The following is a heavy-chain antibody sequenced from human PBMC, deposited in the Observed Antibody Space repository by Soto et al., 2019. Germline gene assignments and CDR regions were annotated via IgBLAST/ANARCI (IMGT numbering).Heavy chain of an antibody. D-gene: IGHD2-15*01. V-gene: IGHV1-69*02. J-gene: IGHJ6*03. CDR3: ARGCSGGSCYPYYYYMDV. CDR2: IIPILGIA. CDR1: GGTFSSYT. Sequence: QVQLVQSGAEVKKPGSSVKVSCKASGGTFSSYTISWVRQAPGQGLEWMGRIIPILGIANYAQKFQGRVTITADKSTSTAYMELSSLRSEDTAVYYCARGCSGGSCYPYYYYMDVWGKGTTVTVSS.